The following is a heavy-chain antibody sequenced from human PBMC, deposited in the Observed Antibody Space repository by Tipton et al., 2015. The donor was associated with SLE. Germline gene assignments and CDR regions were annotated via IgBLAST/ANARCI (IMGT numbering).Heavy chain of an antibody. V-gene: IGHV4-59*01. CDR3: ARGPYCNSTSCYTAAAFDI. J-gene: IGHJ3*02. Sequence: TLSLTCTVSGDSISSYYWSWIRQPPGKGLEWIGYIYYSGSTNYNPSLKSRVTISVDTSKNQFSLKLSSVTAADTAVYYCARGPYCNSTSCYTAAAFDIWGQGTMVTVSS. D-gene: IGHD2-2*02. CDR2: IYYSGST. CDR1: GDSISSYY.